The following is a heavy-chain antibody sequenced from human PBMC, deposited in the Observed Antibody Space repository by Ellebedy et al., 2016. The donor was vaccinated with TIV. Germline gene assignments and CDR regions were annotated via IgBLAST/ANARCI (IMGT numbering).Heavy chain of an antibody. CDR3: ARDQFVTMVRGVKTSGEYYYYYYGMDV. CDR1: GFTFSSYA. CDR2: ISYDGSNK. J-gene: IGHJ6*02. V-gene: IGHV3-30-3*01. D-gene: IGHD3-10*01. Sequence: GGSLRLSXAASGFTFSSYAMHWVRQAPGKGLEWVAVISYDGSNKYYADSVKGRFTISRDNSKNTLYLQMNSLRAEDTAVYYCARDQFVTMVRGVKTSGEYYYYYYGMDVWGQGTTVTVSS.